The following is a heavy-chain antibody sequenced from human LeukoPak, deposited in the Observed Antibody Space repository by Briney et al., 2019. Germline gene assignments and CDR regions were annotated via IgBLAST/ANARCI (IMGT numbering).Heavy chain of an antibody. J-gene: IGHJ4*02. D-gene: IGHD3-9*01. CDR3: ARTGYYASTGYFDY. V-gene: IGHV2-70*04. Sequence: SGPTPVNPTQTLTLTCTFSGFSLSTSGMRVSWIRQPPGKALEWLARIDRDDDKFYSTSLKTRLTISKDTSKNQVVLTMTNMDPVDTATYYCARTGYYASTGYFDYWGQGTLVTVSS. CDR1: GFSLSTSGMR. CDR2: IDRDDDK.